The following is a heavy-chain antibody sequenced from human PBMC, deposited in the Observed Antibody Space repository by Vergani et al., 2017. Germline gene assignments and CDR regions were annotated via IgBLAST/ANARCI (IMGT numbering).Heavy chain of an antibody. CDR3: ARGHFYSSGWNGEYYGMDV. CDR2: INPNSGGT. D-gene: IGHD6-19*01. J-gene: IGHJ6*02. CDR1: GYTFTGYS. V-gene: IGHV1-2*02. Sequence: QVQLVQSGAEVKKPGASVKVSCKASGYTFTGYSMHWVRQAPGQGLEWMGWINPNSGGTNYAQKFQGRVTMTRDTSTSTVYMELSSLRSEDTAVYYCARGHFYSSGWNGEYYGMDVWGQGTTVTVSS.